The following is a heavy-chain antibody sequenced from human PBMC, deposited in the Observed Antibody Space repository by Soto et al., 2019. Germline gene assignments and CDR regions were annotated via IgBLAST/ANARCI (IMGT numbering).Heavy chain of an antibody. CDR2: IYDSGNT. CDR1: GGSISGSTYS. CDR3: ARKLGTPYYDFWSKYYYYYMDV. Sequence: SETLSLTCAVSGGSISGSTYSWSWIRQPPGKGLEWIGYIYDSGNTYYNPSLKSQFSISVDRSKNQFSLKLSSVTAADTAVYYCARKLGTPYYDFWSKYYYYYMDVWGKGTTVTVSS. D-gene: IGHD3-3*01. J-gene: IGHJ6*03. V-gene: IGHV4-30-2*01.